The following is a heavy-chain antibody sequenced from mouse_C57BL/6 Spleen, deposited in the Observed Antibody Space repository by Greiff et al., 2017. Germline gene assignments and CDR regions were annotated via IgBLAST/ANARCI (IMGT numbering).Heavy chain of an antibody. CDR2: IDPSDSYT. Sequence: QVQLQQPGAELVMPGASVKLSCKASGYTFTSYWMHWVKQRPGQGLEWIGEIDPSDSYTNYNQKFKGKSTLTVEKSSSTAYMQLSSLTSGYSAVYYCARRTAQAFFDYGGQGTTLTVSS. V-gene: IGHV1-69*01. CDR1: GYTFTSYW. D-gene: IGHD3-2*02. CDR3: ARRTAQAFFDY. J-gene: IGHJ2*01.